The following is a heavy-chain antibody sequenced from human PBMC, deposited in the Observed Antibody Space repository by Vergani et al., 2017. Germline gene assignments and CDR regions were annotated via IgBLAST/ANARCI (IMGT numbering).Heavy chain of an antibody. Sequence: QVQLQESGPGLVKPSETLSLTCTVSGGSISSYYWSWIRQPPGKGLEWIGYIYYSGSTNYHPSLKSRVTISVDTSKNQFSLKLSSVTAADTAVYYCARRLPYYYDSSGGRSFAFDIWGQGTMVTVSS. CDR1: GGSISSYY. J-gene: IGHJ3*02. D-gene: IGHD3-22*01. V-gene: IGHV4-59*08. CDR3: ARRLPYYYDSSGGRSFAFDI. CDR2: IYYSGST.